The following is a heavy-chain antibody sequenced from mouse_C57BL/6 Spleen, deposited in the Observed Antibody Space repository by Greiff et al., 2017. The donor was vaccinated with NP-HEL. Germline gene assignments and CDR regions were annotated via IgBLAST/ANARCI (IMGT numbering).Heavy chain of an antibody. CDR3: ATVVESQYYFDY. V-gene: IGHV1-82*01. J-gene: IGHJ2*01. Sequence: QVQLQQSGPELVKPGASVKISCKASGYAFSSSWMNWVKQRPGKGLEWIGRIYPGDGDTNYNGKFKGKATLTADKSSSTAYMQLSSLTSEDSAVYFCATVVESQYYFDYWGQGTTLTVSS. CDR2: IYPGDGDT. D-gene: IGHD1-1*01. CDR1: GYAFSSSW.